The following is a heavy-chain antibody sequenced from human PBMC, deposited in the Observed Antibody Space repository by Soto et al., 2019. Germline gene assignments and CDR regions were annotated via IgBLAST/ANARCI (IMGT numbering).Heavy chain of an antibody. J-gene: IGHJ1*01. CDR3: ARAGVEEAIQVGYFQH. CDR1: GFTFSNYA. V-gene: IGHV3-33*01. Sequence: QVQLVESGGGVVQSGRSLRLSCAASGFTFSNYAMHWVRQAPGTGLEWVAVISYDGTTEYYADSVKGRFTISRDSSENTLYLQMNSLRAEDTALYYCARAGVEEAIQVGYFQHWGQGTLVTVSS. CDR2: ISYDGTTE. D-gene: IGHD2-8*01.